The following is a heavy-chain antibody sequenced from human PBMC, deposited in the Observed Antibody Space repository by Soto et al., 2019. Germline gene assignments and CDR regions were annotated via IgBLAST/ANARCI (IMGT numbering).Heavy chain of an antibody. CDR2: IYSGGST. V-gene: IGHV3-53*04. CDR1: GFTVSSNY. Sequence: GGSLRLSCAASGFTVSSNYMSWVRQAPGKGLEWVSVIYSGGSTYYADSVKGRFTISRHNSKNMLYLQMNSLRAEETAVYYCARRRITMVRGVGDKNYYYYYMDVWGKGTTVTVSS. D-gene: IGHD3-10*01. J-gene: IGHJ6*03. CDR3: ARRRITMVRGVGDKNYYYYYMDV.